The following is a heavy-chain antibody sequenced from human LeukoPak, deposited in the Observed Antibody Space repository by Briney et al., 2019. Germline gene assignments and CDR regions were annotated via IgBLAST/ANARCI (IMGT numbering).Heavy chain of an antibody. D-gene: IGHD2-2*01. CDR3: AREPLVVVPAAAVYYYGMDV. J-gene: IGHJ6*04. Sequence: PSETLSLTCTVSGGSISSGDYYWSWIRQPPGKGLEWIVYIYYSGSTYYNPSLKSRVTISVDTSKNPFSLKLSSVTAADTAVYYCAREPLVVVPAAAVYYYGMDVWGKGTTVTVSS. CDR2: IYYSGST. CDR1: GGSISSGDYY. V-gene: IGHV4-30-4*01.